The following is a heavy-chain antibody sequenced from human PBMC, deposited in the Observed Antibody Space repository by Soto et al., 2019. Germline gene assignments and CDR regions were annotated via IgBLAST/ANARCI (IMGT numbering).Heavy chain of an antibody. CDR3: ARGYYDRSGYFFEY. CDR2: ISSTSSYI. D-gene: IGHD3-22*01. CDR1: GFTFSSYS. V-gene: IGHV3-21*01. Sequence: EVQLVESGGGLVQPGGSLRLSCAASGFTFSSYSMNWVRQAPGKGLEWVSSISSTSSYIYYADSLKGRFTISRDNAKNSLYLQMNSLRVEDAAVYYCARGYYDRSGYFFEYWGQGTLVTVSS. J-gene: IGHJ4*02.